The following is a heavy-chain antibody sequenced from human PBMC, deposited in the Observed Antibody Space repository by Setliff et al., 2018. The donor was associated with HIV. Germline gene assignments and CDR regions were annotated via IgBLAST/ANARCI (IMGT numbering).Heavy chain of an antibody. CDR1: GYAFTSYY. Sequence: ASVKVSCKTSGYAFTSYYMHWVRQAPGQGLEWMGVINPSGGSTNYAQKFQGRVTMTGDTSTSTVYMDLSSLRSEDTAVYYCGRDGGYSSPYYFHYWGQGTLVTVSS. CDR3: GRDGGYSSPYYFHY. CDR2: INPSGGST. J-gene: IGHJ4*02. V-gene: IGHV1-46*01. D-gene: IGHD5-18*01.